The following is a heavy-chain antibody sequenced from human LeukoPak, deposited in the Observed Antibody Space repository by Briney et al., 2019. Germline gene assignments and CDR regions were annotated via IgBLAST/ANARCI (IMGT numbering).Heavy chain of an antibody. CDR3: AKVDRGDYSSSPVPYYNYYMNV. CDR2: ISSSSSLI. V-gene: IGHV3-21*01. J-gene: IGHJ6*03. D-gene: IGHD6-13*01. CDR1: GFTFSSYW. Sequence: PGGSLRLSCAASGFTFSSYWMHWVRQAPGKGLVWVSCISSSSSLIFYSDSVRGRFTISRDNAKNLLYLHMNSLRVEDTAVYYCAKVDRGDYSSSPVPYYNYYMNVWGKGTTVTVSS.